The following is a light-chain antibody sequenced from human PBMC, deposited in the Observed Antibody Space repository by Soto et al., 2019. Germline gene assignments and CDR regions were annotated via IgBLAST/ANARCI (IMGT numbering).Light chain of an antibody. CDR2: GAS. Sequence: EIVLSQSPATLSLSPGERATLSCRASQSVGSYLAWYQHIPGQAPRLLIYGASKRATGIPARFSGSGSGTDFTLTISSLEPEDFAVYYCQQRSNWPPTWTFGQGTKVEVK. CDR1: QSVGSY. CDR3: QQRSNWPPTWT. V-gene: IGKV3-11*01. J-gene: IGKJ1*01.